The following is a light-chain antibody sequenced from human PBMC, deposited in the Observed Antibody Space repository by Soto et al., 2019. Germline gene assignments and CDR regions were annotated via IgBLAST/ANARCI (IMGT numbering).Light chain of an antibody. CDR2: GNS. V-gene: IGLV1-40*01. Sequence: QLVLTQPPSVSGAPGQRITISCTGSSSNIGAGYDVHWYQQLLGTAPKLLIYGNSNRPSGVPDRFSGSKSGTSASLAITGLQAEDEADYYCQSYDTSLSASVFGGGTKLTVL. CDR1: SSNIGAGYD. CDR3: QSYDTSLSASV. J-gene: IGLJ2*01.